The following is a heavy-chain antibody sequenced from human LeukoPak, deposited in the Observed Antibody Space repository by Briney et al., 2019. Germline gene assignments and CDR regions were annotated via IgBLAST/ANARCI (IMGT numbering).Heavy chain of an antibody. Sequence: ASVKVSCKASGYTFTGYYMHWVRQAPGQGLEWMGIINPSGGSTSYAQKFQGRVTMTRDMSTSTDYKELSSLRSEDTAVYYCARDNSVEDTAWWFDPWGQGTLVTVSS. J-gene: IGHJ5*02. CDR3: ARDNSVEDTAWWFDP. CDR2: INPSGGST. CDR1: GYTFTGYY. V-gene: IGHV1-46*01. D-gene: IGHD4-23*01.